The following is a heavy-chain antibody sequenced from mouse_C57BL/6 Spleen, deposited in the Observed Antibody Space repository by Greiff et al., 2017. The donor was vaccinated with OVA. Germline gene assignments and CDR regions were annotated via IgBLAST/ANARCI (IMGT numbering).Heavy chain of an antibody. J-gene: IGHJ4*01. Sequence: EVQLVEPGGDLVKPGGSLKLPCAAPGFTFRSYGLSWFSQTPDKRLEWVATISSGGSNTDYPDSVKGRFTISRDNAKNTLYLQMSSLKSEDTAMYYCARNESGDYDDAMDYWGQGTSVTVSS. CDR2: ISSGGSNT. CDR3: ARNESGDYDDAMDY. D-gene: IGHD2-4*01. V-gene: IGHV5-6*01. CDR1: GFTFRSYG.